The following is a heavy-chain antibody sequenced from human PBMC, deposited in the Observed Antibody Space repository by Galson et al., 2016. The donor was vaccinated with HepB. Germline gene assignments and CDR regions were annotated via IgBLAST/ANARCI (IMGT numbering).Heavy chain of an antibody. Sequence: SLRLSCAASGFTYSNFAMSWVRQAPGKGLEWVSGISDSGSSTFYADSVKGRFTVSRDNSKNTLYLQMNSLRAEDTAVCYCAKVPGIFGVVISWVDYWGQGTLVTVSS. CDR3: AKVPGIFGVVISWVDY. CDR2: ISDSGSST. CDR1: GFTYSNFA. J-gene: IGHJ4*02. V-gene: IGHV3-23*01. D-gene: IGHD3-3*01.